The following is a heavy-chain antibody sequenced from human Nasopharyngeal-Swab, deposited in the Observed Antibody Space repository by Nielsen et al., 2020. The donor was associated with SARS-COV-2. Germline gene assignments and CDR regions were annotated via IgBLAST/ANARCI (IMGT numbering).Heavy chain of an antibody. Sequence: GGSLRLSCAASGFTVSSNYMSWVRQAPGKGLEWVSLIYSGGSTYYADSVKGRFTVSRDNSKKTLYLQMNSLRAEETAVYYCARVGQWLGYYYYGMDVWGQGTTVTVSS. CDR1: GFTVSSNY. CDR3: ARVGQWLGYYYYGMDV. D-gene: IGHD6-19*01. CDR2: IYSGGST. V-gene: IGHV3-53*01. J-gene: IGHJ6*02.